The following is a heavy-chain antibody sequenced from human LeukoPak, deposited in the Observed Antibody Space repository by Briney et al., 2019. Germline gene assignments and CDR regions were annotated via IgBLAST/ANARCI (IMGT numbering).Heavy chain of an antibody. V-gene: IGHV3-30*18. J-gene: IGHJ4*02. D-gene: IGHD2-2*01. Sequence: GSLRLSCATSGFNFSSHGMHWVRQAPGKGLEWVAVISYDGSNKYYADSVKGRFTISRDNSKNTLYLQMNSLRAEDTAVYYCAKDLTDTSCYDYWGQGTLVTVSS. CDR3: AKDLTDTSCYDY. CDR2: ISYDGSNK. CDR1: GFNFSSHG.